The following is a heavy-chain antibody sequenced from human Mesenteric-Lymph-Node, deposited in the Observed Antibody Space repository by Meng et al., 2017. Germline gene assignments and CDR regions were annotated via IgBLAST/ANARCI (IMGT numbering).Heavy chain of an antibody. Sequence: QLHLKESGSGLGKPSQTLSLTCAVFGGSISSGGYSWSWIRQPPGKGLEWIGFIYHSGSTNYNPSLKSRVTISVDESKNQFSLRLSSVTAADTAVYYCARVGAYCGGDCYHPRWGQGTLVTVSS. CDR2: IYHSGST. D-gene: IGHD2-21*02. CDR1: GGSISSGGYS. V-gene: IGHV4-30-2*01. J-gene: IGHJ4*02. CDR3: ARVGAYCGGDCYHPR.